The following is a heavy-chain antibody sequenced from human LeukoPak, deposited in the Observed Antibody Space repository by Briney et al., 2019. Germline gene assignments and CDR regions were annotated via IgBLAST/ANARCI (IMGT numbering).Heavy chain of an antibody. CDR2: IYHSGST. Sequence: GSLRLSCTVSGYSISSGYYWGWIRQPPGKGLEWIGSIYHSGSTYYNPSLKSRVTISVDTSKNQFSLKLSSVTAADTAVYYCASGSGGSYLDNYFDYWGQGTLVTVSS. J-gene: IGHJ4*02. CDR3: ASGSGGSYLDNYFDY. V-gene: IGHV4-38-2*02. D-gene: IGHD1-26*01. CDR1: GYSISSGYY.